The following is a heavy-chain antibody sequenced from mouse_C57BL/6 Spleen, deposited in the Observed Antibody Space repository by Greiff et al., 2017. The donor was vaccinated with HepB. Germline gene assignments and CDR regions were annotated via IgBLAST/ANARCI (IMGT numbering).Heavy chain of an antibody. CDR2: INPSSGYT. V-gene: IGHV1-4*01. CDR1: GYTFTSYT. CDR3: ARGRSNYLFAY. J-gene: IGHJ3*01. Sequence: QVQLKQSGAELARPGASVKMSCKASGYTFTSYTMHWVKQRPGQGLEWIGYINPSSGYTKYNQKFKDKATLTADKSSSTAYMQLSSLTSEDSAVYYCARGRSNYLFAYWGQGTLVTVSA. D-gene: IGHD2-5*01.